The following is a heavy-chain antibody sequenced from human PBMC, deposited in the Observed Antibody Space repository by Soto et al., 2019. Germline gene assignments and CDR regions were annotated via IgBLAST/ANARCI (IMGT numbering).Heavy chain of an antibody. CDR3: ARAPEDIVVVPAAITAAFDI. Sequence: SVKVSCKASGGTFSSYTISWLLQAPGQGLEWMGRIIPILGIANYAQKFQGRVTITADKSTSTAYMELSSLRSEDTAVYYCARAPEDIVVVPAAITAAFDIWGQGTMVTVSS. CDR1: GGTFSSYT. D-gene: IGHD2-2*01. CDR2: IIPILGIA. V-gene: IGHV1-69*02. J-gene: IGHJ3*02.